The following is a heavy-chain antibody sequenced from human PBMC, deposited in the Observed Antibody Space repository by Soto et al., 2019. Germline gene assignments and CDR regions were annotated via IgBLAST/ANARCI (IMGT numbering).Heavy chain of an antibody. CDR2: ISGSGGST. J-gene: IGHJ4*02. Sequence: GGSLRLSCAASGFTFSSYAMSWVRQAPGKGLEWVSAISGSGGSTYYADSVKGRFTISRDNSKNTLYLQMNSLRAEDTAVYYCAKVVGLDDILTGYDYWGQGTLVTVSS. CDR3: AKVVGLDDILTGYDY. V-gene: IGHV3-23*01. CDR1: GFTFSSYA. D-gene: IGHD3-9*01.